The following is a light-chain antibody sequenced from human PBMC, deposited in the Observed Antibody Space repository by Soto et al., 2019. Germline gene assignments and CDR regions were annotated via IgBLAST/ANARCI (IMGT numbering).Light chain of an antibody. V-gene: IGKV3-20*01. CDR1: QSVSSSY. CDR2: GAS. Sequence: EIVLTQSPGTLSLSPGERATLSCRASQSVSSSYLAWYQQKPGQAPRLLIYGASSRATGIPDRFSGSGSGTDFTLTISSLEPEDVVVYYCQQYGSSPPYTFGQGTKLEIK. J-gene: IGKJ2*01. CDR3: QQYGSSPPYT.